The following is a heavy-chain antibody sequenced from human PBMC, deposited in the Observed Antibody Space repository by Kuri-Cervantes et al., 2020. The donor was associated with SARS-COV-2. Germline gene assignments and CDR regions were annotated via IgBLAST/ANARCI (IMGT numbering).Heavy chain of an antibody. CDR3: ARDTTWLPTVY. CDR1: GFTFNDYC. J-gene: IGHJ4*02. CDR2: ISSSGNNM. V-gene: IGHV3-11*04. Sequence: GESLKISCAASGFTFNDYCMGWIRQAPGKGLEWVSYISSSGNNMYYADSVKGRFTISRDDATNSLHLQMNSLRAEDTAVYYCARDTTWLPTVYWGQGTLVTVSS. D-gene: IGHD1-1*01.